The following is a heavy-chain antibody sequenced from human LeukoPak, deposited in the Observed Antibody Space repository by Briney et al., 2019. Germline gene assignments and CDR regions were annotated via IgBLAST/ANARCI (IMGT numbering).Heavy chain of an antibody. Sequence: GGSLRLSCAASGFTFSSSGMHWVRQAPGKGLEWVAIISYGGDNKYYADSVKGRFTISRDNSKNTLYLQMNSLRAEDTAVYYCARAQGKEDYGGRFDPWGQGTLVTVSS. J-gene: IGHJ5*02. CDR1: GFTFSSSG. D-gene: IGHD4-23*01. CDR2: ISYGGDNK. V-gene: IGHV3-30*19. CDR3: ARAQGKEDYGGRFDP.